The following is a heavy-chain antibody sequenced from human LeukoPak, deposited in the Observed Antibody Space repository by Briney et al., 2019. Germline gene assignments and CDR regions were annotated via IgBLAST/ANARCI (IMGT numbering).Heavy chain of an antibody. CDR1: GGSISGSSYY. J-gene: IGHJ3*02. Sequence: PSETLSLTCTVSGGSISGSSYYWGWIRQPPGKGLEWIGSIYYSGSTYYNPSLKSRGTISVDTSKNQFSLKLSSVTAADTAVYYCARPTRYDFWSGYPGGAFDIWGQGTMVTVSS. D-gene: IGHD3-3*01. CDR3: ARPTRYDFWSGYPGGAFDI. V-gene: IGHV4-39*01. CDR2: IYYSGST.